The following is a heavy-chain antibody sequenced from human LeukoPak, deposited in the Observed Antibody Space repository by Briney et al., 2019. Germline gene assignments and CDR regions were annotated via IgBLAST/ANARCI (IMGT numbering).Heavy chain of an antibody. J-gene: IGHJ4*02. Sequence: GASVKVSCKASGYTFTSYGISWVRQAPGQGLEWMGWISADNGNTNYAQKLQGRVTMTTDTSTSTAYMELRSLRSDDTAVYYCAREYYYYDSSGYYDFDYWGQGTLVTVSS. CDR2: ISADNGNT. CDR3: AREYYYYDSSGYYDFDY. CDR1: GYTFTSYG. D-gene: IGHD3-22*01. V-gene: IGHV1-18*01.